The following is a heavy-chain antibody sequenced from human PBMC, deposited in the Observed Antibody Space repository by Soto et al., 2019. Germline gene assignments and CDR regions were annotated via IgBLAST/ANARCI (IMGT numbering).Heavy chain of an antibody. V-gene: IGHV3-23*01. J-gene: IGHJ5*02. CDR3: TKVPARTPRAFFDH. Sequence: PGGSLRLSCAASGFNFSPYAMSWVRQAPGRGLEWVSGIGGGNDISRHYKDSVEGRFTISRDNSKNLLYLDMNNLRVEDTGVYYCTKVPARTPRAFFDHWGKGIMVTVSS. CDR1: GFNFSPYA. CDR2: IGGGNDISR.